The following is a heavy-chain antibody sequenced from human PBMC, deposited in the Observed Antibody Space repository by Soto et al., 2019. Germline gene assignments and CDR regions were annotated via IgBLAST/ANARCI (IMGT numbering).Heavy chain of an antibody. CDR2: LYDVDGT. Sequence: DVQLVESGGGLIQPGGSLRLSCAASGFTVSGKKYLAWVRQAPGKGLEWVSALYDVDGTYYADSVKGRFTTSADSSKTIVYLHMNGLRPDDTAVYYCASWHLREHAYDIWGQGTAVTVSS. D-gene: IGHD4-17*01. CDR3: ASWHLREHAYDI. J-gene: IGHJ3*02. CDR1: GFTVSGKKY. V-gene: IGHV3-53*01.